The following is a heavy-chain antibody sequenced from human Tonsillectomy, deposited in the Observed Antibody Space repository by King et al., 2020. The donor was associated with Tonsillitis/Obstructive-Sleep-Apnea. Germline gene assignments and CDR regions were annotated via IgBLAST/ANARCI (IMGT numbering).Heavy chain of an antibody. Sequence: VQLVESGSELKKPGASVKVSCKASGYTFTSYAMNWVRQAPGQGLEWMGWSNTNTRNPTYAQGFTGRVVFSLDTSVSTAYLQISSLKAEDTAVYYCARDLLASTIADYNWFDPWGQGTLVTVSS. CDR1: GYTFTSYA. V-gene: IGHV7-4-1*02. CDR3: ARDLLASTIADYNWFDP. D-gene: IGHD2-8*02. J-gene: IGHJ5*02. CDR2: SNTNTRNP.